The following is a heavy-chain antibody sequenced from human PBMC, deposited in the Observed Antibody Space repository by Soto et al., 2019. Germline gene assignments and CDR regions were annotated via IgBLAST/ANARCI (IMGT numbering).Heavy chain of an antibody. CDR1: GYTFTSYY. Sequence: ASVKVSCKASGYTFTSYYMHWVRQAPGQGLEWMGIINPSGGSTSYAQKFQGRVTMTTDTSTSTAYMELRSLRSDDTAVFYCAREMVRGVGSDYWGQRTLVTVSS. J-gene: IGHJ4*02. CDR3: AREMVRGVGSDY. V-gene: IGHV1-46*01. CDR2: INPSGGST. D-gene: IGHD3-10*01.